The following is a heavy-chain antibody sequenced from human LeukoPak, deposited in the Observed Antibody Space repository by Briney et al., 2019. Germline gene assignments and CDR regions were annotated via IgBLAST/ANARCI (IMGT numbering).Heavy chain of an antibody. J-gene: IGHJ4*02. D-gene: IGHD3-9*01. CDR1: RFTLSTYW. V-gene: IGHV3-23*01. CDR3: AKDRWDYDILTGYYPPLYDY. Sequence: GGSLRLSCAASRFTLSTYWMSWVRQAPGKGLEWVSAISGSGGSTYYADSVKGRFTISRDNSKNTLYLQMNSLRAEDTAVYYCAKDRWDYDILTGYYPPLYDYWGQGTLVTVSS. CDR2: ISGSGGST.